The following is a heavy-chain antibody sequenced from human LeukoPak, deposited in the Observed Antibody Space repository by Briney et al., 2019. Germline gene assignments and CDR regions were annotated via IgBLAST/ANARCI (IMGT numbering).Heavy chain of an antibody. CDR3: TTAPQYYGSGVDY. V-gene: IGHV3-53*01. CDR1: GFTVSSNY. CDR2: IYRGGNT. D-gene: IGHD3-10*01. J-gene: IGHJ4*02. Sequence: GGSLRLSCAASGFTVSSNYMSWVRQAPGKGLEWVSIIYRGGNTYCADSVKGRFTISRDNSKNTLYFQMNSLRAEDTAVYYCTTAPQYYGSGVDYWGQGTLVTVSS.